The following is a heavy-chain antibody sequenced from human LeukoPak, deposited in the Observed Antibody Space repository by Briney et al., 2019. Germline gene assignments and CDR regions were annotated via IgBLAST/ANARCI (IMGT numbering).Heavy chain of an antibody. J-gene: IGHJ4*02. CDR2: ISYDGSNK. D-gene: IGHD2-21*02. Sequence: GGSLRLSCAASGFTFSSYGMHWVRQAPGKGLEWVAVISYDGSNKYYADSVKGRFTISRDNSKNTLYLQMNSLRAEDTAVYYCAKAAGNCGNDCYSDYWGQGTLVTVSS. CDR3: AKAAGNCGNDCYSDY. CDR1: GFTFSSYG. V-gene: IGHV3-30*18.